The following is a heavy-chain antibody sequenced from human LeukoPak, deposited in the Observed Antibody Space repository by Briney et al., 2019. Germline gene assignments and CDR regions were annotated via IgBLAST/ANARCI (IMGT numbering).Heavy chain of an antibody. CDR2: INPNSGGT. J-gene: IGHJ3*02. V-gene: IGHV1-2*02. D-gene: IGHD2-8*01. Sequence: GASVKVSCKASGYTFTSYYMHWVRQAPGQGLEWMGWINPNSGGTNYAQKFQGRVTMTRDTSISTAYMELSRLRSDDTAVYYCARDFLYCTNGVCYTTELFSPDAFDIWGQGTMVTVSS. CDR3: ARDFLYCTNGVCYTTELFSPDAFDI. CDR1: GYTFTSYY.